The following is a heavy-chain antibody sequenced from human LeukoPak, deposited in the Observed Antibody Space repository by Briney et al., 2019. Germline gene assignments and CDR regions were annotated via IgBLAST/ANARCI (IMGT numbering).Heavy chain of an antibody. J-gene: IGHJ3*02. V-gene: IGHV3-48*01. D-gene: IGHD2-15*01. Sequence: GGSLRLSCAASGFTFSSYSMNWVRQAPGKGLEWVSYISSSSSTIYYADSVKGRFTISRDNSKNTLYLQMNSLRAEDTAVYYCAGDQGDIVVVVAATPISGAFDIWGQGTMVTVSS. CDR2: ISSSSSTI. CDR1: GFTFSSYS. CDR3: AGDQGDIVVVVAATPISGAFDI.